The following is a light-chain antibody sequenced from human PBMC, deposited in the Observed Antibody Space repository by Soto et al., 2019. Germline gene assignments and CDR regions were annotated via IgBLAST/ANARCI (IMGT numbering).Light chain of an antibody. CDR2: GAF. Sequence: EIVMTQSPVTLSVSPGERATLSCRASQSVRSNLAWYQHKPGQAPSLLIYGAFTRATGIPARFSSTGSGTEFTLTISSLQSEDFALYYCQQYNDWPLTFGQGTKVE. CDR1: QSVRSN. V-gene: IGKV3-15*01. J-gene: IGKJ1*01. CDR3: QQYNDWPLT.